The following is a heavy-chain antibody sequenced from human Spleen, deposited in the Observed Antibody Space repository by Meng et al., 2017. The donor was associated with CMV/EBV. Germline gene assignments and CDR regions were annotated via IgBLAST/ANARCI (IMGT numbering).Heavy chain of an antibody. CDR3: ARYLRPDAQGFDP. D-gene: IGHD2-8*01. CDR2: IYYSGST. Sequence: VSGGSVSSGSYCWSWIRQPPGKGLEWIGYIYYSGSTNYNPSPKSRVTISVDTSKNQFSLKLSSVTAADTAVYYCARYLRPDAQGFDPWGQGTLVTVSS. V-gene: IGHV4-61*01. CDR1: GGSVSSGSYC. J-gene: IGHJ5*02.